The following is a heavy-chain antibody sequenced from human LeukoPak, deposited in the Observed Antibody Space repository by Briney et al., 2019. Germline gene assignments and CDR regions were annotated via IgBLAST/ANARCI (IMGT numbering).Heavy chain of an antibody. V-gene: IGHV3-23*01. CDR3: AEGPYSSSWLSFDY. CDR1: GFTFSSYA. CDR2: ISGSGGST. D-gene: IGHD6-13*01. Sequence: GGSLRLSCAASGFTFSSYAMSWVRQAPGKGLEWVSAISGSGGSTYYADSVKGRFTISRDNSKNTLYLQMNSLRAEDTAVYYCAEGPYSSSWLSFDYWGQGTLVTVSS. J-gene: IGHJ4*02.